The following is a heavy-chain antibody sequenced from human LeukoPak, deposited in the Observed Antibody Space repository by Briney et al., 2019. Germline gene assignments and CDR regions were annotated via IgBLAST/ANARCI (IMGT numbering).Heavy chain of an antibody. CDR1: GGTFSSYA. CDR2: IIPILGIA. Sequence: SVKVSCKASGGTFSSYAISWVRQAPGQGLEWMGRIIPILGIANYAQKFQGRVTITADKSTSTAYMELSSLRSEDTAVYYCARGLQSKVVAAPNIRDGYNSNDAFDIWGQGTMVTVSS. D-gene: IGHD5-24*01. V-gene: IGHV1-69*04. J-gene: IGHJ3*02. CDR3: ARGLQSKVVAAPNIRDGYNSNDAFDI.